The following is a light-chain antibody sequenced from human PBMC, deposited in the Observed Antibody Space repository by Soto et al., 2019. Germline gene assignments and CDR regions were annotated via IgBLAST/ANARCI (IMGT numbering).Light chain of an antibody. CDR3: QSFDGTLSDVV. CDR2: RNN. V-gene: IGLV1-40*01. Sequence: QSVLTQPPSVSGAPGQRVTIPCTESSSKFGASFDVHWYQQLPGAAPKLLIYRNNNRASGVPDRFSGSRSSTSASLAITGLQADDEADYYCQSFDGTLSDVVFGGGTKLTVL. J-gene: IGLJ2*01. CDR1: SSKFGASFD.